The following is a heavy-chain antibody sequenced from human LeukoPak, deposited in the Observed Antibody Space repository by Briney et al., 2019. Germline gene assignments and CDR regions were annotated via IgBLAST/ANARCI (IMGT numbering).Heavy chain of an antibody. CDR2: TYYRSKWSS. CDR1: GDSVSSKSAA. D-gene: IGHD1-26*01. CDR3: QRSQTGGTFDY. J-gene: IGHJ4*02. V-gene: IGHV6-1*01. Sequence: SQTLSLTCAISGDSVSSKSAAWHWIRQSPSRGLEWLGRTYYRSKWSSGYAESVKSRITINPDTSKNQFSLQLRTVPPEDTAVYYCQRSQTGGTFDYWGQGALVTVSS.